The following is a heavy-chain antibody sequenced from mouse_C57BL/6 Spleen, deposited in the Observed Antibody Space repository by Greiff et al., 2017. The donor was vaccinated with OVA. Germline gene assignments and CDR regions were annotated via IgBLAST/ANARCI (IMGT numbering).Heavy chain of an antibody. CDR2: ISSGSSTI. CDR1: GFTFSDYG. CDR3: ARPRFAY. J-gene: IGHJ3*01. V-gene: IGHV5-17*01. Sequence: EVQLVESGGGLVKPGGSLKLSCAASGFTFSDYGMHWVRQAPEKGLEWVAYISSGSSTIYYADTVKGRFTISRDNAKNTLFLQMTSRRSEDTAMYYCARPRFAYWGQGTLVTVSA.